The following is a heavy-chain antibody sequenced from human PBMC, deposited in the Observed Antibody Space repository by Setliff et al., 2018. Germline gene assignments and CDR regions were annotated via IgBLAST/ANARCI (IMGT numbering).Heavy chain of an antibody. CDR3: ARINFYVSSGYYYAPDY. CDR2: IHAGSSNT. D-gene: IGHD3-22*01. Sequence: ASVKVSCKASGYSFSSNAFHWVRQAPGQTLEWMGWIHAGSSNTLYSQRFQDRITISRDTSATTVHMELSSLRSDDTAVYYCARINFYVSSGYYYAPDYWGPGTLVTVS. V-gene: IGHV1-3*01. CDR1: GYSFSSNA. J-gene: IGHJ4*02.